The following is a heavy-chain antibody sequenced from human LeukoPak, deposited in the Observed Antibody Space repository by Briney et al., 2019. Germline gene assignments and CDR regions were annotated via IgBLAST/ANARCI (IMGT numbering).Heavy chain of an antibody. CDR2: IFPGDSDT. CDR3: AKSSYRGAIAAAGVDY. J-gene: IGHJ4*02. CDR1: GYSFTTNG. Sequence: GESLKISCKASGYSFTTNGIGWVRQMPGQGLEWMGIIFPGDSDTRYSPSFQGQVTISADKSISTAYLQWRSLKASDTAIYYCAKSSYRGAIAAAGVDYWGQGTLVTVSS. D-gene: IGHD6-13*01. V-gene: IGHV5-51*01.